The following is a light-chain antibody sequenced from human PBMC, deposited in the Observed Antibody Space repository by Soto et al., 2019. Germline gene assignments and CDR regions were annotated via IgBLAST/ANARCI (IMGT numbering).Light chain of an antibody. V-gene: IGKV3D-15*01. J-gene: IGKJ1*01. CDR1: QSVSSN. Sequence: EIVLTQSPATLSLSPGERAALSCGASQSVSSNYLAWYQQKPGQAPRLLIFDASARAVDIPGRFSGSKSGSEFTLTISSLQPEDFAVYYCHYYDKWPPGTFGQGTKVDIK. CDR3: HYYDKWPPGT. CDR2: DAS.